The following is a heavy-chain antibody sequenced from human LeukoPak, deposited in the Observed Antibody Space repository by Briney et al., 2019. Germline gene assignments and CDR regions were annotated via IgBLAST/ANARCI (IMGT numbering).Heavy chain of an antibody. Sequence: GGSLRLSCAASGFTFSSYGMHWVRQAPGKGLEWVAFIRYDGSNKYYADSVKGRFTISRDNSKNTLYLQMNSLRAEDTAVYYCAKDYYRPSLYNYCDSSGKNYFDYWGQGTLVTVSS. D-gene: IGHD3-22*01. CDR3: AKDYYRPSLYNYCDSSGKNYFDY. CDR1: GFTFSSYG. V-gene: IGHV3-30*02. J-gene: IGHJ4*02. CDR2: IRYDGSNK.